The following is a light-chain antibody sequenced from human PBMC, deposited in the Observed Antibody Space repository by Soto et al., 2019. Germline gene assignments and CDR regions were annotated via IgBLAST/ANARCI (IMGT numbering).Light chain of an antibody. V-gene: IGLV2-14*01. CDR1: SSDIGAYDY. J-gene: IGLJ1*01. Sequence: QSALTQPASLSGSPGQSITISCTGTSSDIGAYDYVSWFQQHPGKAPKLMISEVNNRPSGVSNRFSGSKSGNTAYLTISGLPVEDEAEYFCFSVTTTSTHVFGTGTKATVL. CDR3: FSVTTTSTHV. CDR2: EVN.